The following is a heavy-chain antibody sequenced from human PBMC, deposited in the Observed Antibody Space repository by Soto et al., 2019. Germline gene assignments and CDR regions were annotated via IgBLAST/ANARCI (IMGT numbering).Heavy chain of an antibody. Sequence: ASVKVSCKASGYTFTSYGISWVRQAPGQGLEWMGWISAYNGNTNYAQKLQGRVTMTTDTSTSTAYMELRSLRSDDTAVYYCARDFRRNGYKYYFDYWGQGTLVTVSS. CDR1: GYTFTSYG. CDR3: ARDFRRNGYKYYFDY. CDR2: ISAYNGNT. J-gene: IGHJ4*02. V-gene: IGHV1-18*01. D-gene: IGHD5-12*01.